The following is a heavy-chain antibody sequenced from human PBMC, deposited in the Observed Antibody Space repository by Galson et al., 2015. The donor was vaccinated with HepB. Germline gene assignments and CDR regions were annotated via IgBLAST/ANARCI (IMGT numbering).Heavy chain of an antibody. CDR3: ARTSTYYYESSGYSYYYYFYGMDV. J-gene: IGHJ6*02. CDR1: GGSFSGYY. CDR2: INHRGTT. D-gene: IGHD3-22*01. V-gene: IGHV4-34*01. Sequence: SETLSLTCAVYGGSFSGYYWSWIRQPPGRGLEWIGEINHRGTTNYTPSLKSRVTMSADTSENQFSLNLTSVTAADTAVYFCARTSTYYYESSGYSYYYYFYGMDVWGQGTTVTVSS.